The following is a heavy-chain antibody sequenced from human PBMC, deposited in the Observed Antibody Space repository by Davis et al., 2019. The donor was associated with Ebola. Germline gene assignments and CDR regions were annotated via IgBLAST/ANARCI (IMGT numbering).Heavy chain of an antibody. Sequence: GGSLRLSCAASGFSVSSNHMSWVRQAPGKGLEWVSVIYRGGPTHYADSVKGRFTISRDNAKNSLYLQMNSLRAEDTAVYYCARDHEARSSWYGYYFDYWGQGTLVTVSS. CDR1: GFSVSSNH. J-gene: IGHJ4*02. V-gene: IGHV3-66*01. CDR3: ARDHEARSSWYGYYFDY. CDR2: IYRGGPT. D-gene: IGHD6-13*01.